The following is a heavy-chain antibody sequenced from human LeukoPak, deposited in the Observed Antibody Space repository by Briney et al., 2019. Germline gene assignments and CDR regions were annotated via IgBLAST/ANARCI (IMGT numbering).Heavy chain of an antibody. J-gene: IGHJ4*02. V-gene: IGHV1-69*01. CDR2: IIPIFGTA. D-gene: IGHD4-17*01. CDR1: GGTFSSYA. CDR3: ARDFLDYGDYDGVDY. Sequence: SVKVSCKASGGTFSSYAISWVRQAPGQGLEWMGGIIPIFGTANYAQKFQGRVTITADESTSTAYMELSSLRSEDTAVYYCARDFLDYGDYDGVDYWGQGTLVTVSS.